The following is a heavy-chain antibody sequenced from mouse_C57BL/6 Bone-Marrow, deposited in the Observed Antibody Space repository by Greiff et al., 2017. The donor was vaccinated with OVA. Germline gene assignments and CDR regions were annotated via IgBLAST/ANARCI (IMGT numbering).Heavy chain of an antibody. V-gene: IGHV5-6*01. CDR1: GFTFSSYG. CDR3: AKLYDYDWYFDV. D-gene: IGHD2-4*01. CDR2: ISSGGSYT. Sequence: EVKEVESGGDLVKPGGSLKLSCAASGFTFSSYGMSWVRQTPDKRLEWVATISSGGSYTYYPDSVKGRFTISRDNAKNTLYLQMSSLKSEDTAMYYCAKLYDYDWYFDVWGTGTTVTVSS. J-gene: IGHJ1*03.